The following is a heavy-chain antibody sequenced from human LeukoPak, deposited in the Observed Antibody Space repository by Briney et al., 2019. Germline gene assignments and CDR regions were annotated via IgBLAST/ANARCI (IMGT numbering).Heavy chain of an antibody. CDR3: ARGRPPTGTPQTYDY. Sequence: GGSLRLSCAASGFTFSSYSMNWVRQAPGKGLEWVSSISSSSSYIYYADSVKGRFTISRDNAKNSLYLQMNSLRAEDTAVYYCARGRPPTGTPQTYDYWGQGTLVTVSS. V-gene: IGHV3-21*01. CDR1: GFTFSSYS. J-gene: IGHJ4*02. D-gene: IGHD1-1*01. CDR2: ISSSSSYI.